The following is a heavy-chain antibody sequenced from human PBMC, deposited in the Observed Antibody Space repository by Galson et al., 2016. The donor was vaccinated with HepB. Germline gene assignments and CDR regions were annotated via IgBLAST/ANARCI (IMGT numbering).Heavy chain of an antibody. CDR1: GYTFTAYY. CDR3: ARGFHYDILTGVGY. D-gene: IGHD3-9*01. Sequence: SVKVSCKASGYTFTAYYIHWVRQAPGQGLEWMGWINPNSGGTNYAQKFQGRVTMTGDTSISTAHMELKRLRSDDTAMYYCARGFHYDILTGVGYWGQGTLVTVSS. CDR2: INPNSGGT. V-gene: IGHV1-2*02. J-gene: IGHJ4*02.